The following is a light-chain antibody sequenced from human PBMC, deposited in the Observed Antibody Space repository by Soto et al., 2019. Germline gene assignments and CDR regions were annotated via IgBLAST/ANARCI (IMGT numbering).Light chain of an antibody. J-gene: IGLJ1*01. CDR2: EVS. V-gene: IGLV2-8*01. CDR1: NSDVGSYNF. Sequence: QSALTQPPSASGSPGQSVTISCTGANSDVGSYNFVSWYQQDPGRAPKLLIYEVSKRPSGVPDRFSGSKSGNTASLTVSGLQAEDEADYYCSSYAGTNTRYLFGSGTKVTVL. CDR3: SSYAGTNTRYL.